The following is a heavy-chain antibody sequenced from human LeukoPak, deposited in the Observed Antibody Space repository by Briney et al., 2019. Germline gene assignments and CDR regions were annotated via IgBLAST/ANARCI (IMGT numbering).Heavy chain of an antibody. D-gene: IGHD3-22*01. V-gene: IGHV3-23*01. CDR3: AKEDGVTMIVVARGMDV. Sequence: GGSLRLSCAASGFTFSSYAMSWVRQAPGKGLEWVSAISGSGGNTYYADSVKGRFTISRDNSKYTLYLQMNSLRAEDTAIYYCAKEDGVTMIVVARGMDVWGKGTTVTVSS. CDR2: ISGSGGNT. CDR1: GFTFSSYA. J-gene: IGHJ6*03.